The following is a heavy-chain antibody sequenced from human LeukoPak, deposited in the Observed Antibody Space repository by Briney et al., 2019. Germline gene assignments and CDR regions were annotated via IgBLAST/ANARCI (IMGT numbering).Heavy chain of an antibody. Sequence: GGSLRLSCAASGFTFSSYGMHWVRQAPGKGLEWVAFIRYDGSNGYYADSVKGRFTISSDSSKNTLYLQMNSLRAEDTALYYCANSLHCTSHCAIDYWGQGTLVTVSS. V-gene: IGHV3-30*02. J-gene: IGHJ4*02. CDR3: ANSLHCTSHCAIDY. D-gene: IGHD2-2*01. CDR1: GFTFSSYG. CDR2: IRYDGSNG.